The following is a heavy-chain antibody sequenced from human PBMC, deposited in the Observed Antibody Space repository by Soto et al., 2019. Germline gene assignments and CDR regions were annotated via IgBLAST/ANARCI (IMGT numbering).Heavy chain of an antibody. Sequence: GGSLRLSCAASGFTFSNAWMSWVRQAPGKGLEWVGRIKSKTDGGTTDYAAPVKGRFTISRDDSKNTLYLQMNSLKTEDTAVYYCTTAMVRDYYYYGMDVWGQGTTVTVSS. CDR3: TTAMVRDYYYYGMDV. CDR2: IKSKTDGGTT. CDR1: GFTFSNAW. J-gene: IGHJ6*02. V-gene: IGHV3-15*01. D-gene: IGHD6-13*01.